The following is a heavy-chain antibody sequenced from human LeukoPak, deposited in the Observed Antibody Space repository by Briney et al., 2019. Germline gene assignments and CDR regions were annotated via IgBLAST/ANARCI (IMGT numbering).Heavy chain of an antibody. CDR2: INPNSGGT. CDR1: GYTFTSYY. D-gene: IGHD5-18*01. V-gene: IGHV1-2*02. J-gene: IGHJ6*04. CDR3: ARRGYSYGFFSVDV. Sequence: ASVKVSCKASGYTFTSYYMHWVRQAPGQGLEWMGWINPNSGGTNYAQKFQGRVTMTRDTSISTAYMELSRLRSDDTAVYYCARRGYSYGFFSVDVWGKGTTVTVSS.